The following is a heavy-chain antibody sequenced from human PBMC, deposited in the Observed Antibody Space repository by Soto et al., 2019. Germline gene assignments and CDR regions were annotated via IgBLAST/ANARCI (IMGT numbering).Heavy chain of an antibody. CDR3: ARGRFLEWFLPQNWFDP. CDR2: ISAYNVNT. Sequence: ASVQGASRTSGHSFPSNGSTWLQQTPGQGLEWMGWISAYNVNTNYAQKLQGRVTMTTDTSTSTAYMELRSLRSDDTAVYYCARGRFLEWFLPQNWFDPWGQGTLVTVSS. CDR1: GHSFPSNG. J-gene: IGHJ5*02. V-gene: IGHV1-18*04. D-gene: IGHD3-3*01.